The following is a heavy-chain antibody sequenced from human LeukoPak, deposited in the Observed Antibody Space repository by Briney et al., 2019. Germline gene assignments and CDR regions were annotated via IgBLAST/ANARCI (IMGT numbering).Heavy chain of an antibody. Sequence: SETLSLTCTVSGGSISSYYWSWIRQPAGKGLEWIGRIYTSGSTTYNPSLKSRVTMSVDTSKNQFSLKLTSVTAADTAVYYCAKSNGYGLVDIWGQGTMVTVSS. D-gene: IGHD3-10*01. V-gene: IGHV4-4*07. CDR3: AKSNGYGLVDI. J-gene: IGHJ3*02. CDR1: GGSISSYY. CDR2: IYTSGST.